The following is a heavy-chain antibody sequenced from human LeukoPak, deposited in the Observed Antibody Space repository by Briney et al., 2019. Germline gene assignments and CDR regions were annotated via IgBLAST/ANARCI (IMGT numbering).Heavy chain of an antibody. CDR3: ARDSTYYYGSGSSGPHYFDY. D-gene: IGHD3-10*01. Sequence: PGRSLRLSCAASGFTFSSYAMHWVRQAPGEGLEWVALISYDGGNTYYADPVKGRFTISRDNSKNTLDLQLNSLRVEDTAVYYCARDSTYYYGSGSSGPHYFDYWGQGTLVTVSS. J-gene: IGHJ4*02. CDR2: ISYDGGNT. CDR1: GFTFSSYA. V-gene: IGHV3-30*01.